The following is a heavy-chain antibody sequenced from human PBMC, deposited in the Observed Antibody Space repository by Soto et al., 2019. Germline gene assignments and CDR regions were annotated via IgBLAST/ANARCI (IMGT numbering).Heavy chain of an antibody. CDR1: AGSISSYY. J-gene: IGHJ6*02. CDR3: ARGYCSRYNRYAEGTYYYYGLDV. CDR2: VHYSGST. D-gene: IGHD2-15*01. Sequence: PSETLSLTXSVSAGSISSYYWSWIRQSPGKGLEWIGYVHYSGSTNYNPSLKSRVTISVDTSKNQFSLKLSSVTAADTAVYYCARGYCSRYNRYAEGTYYYYGLDVWGQGTTVTVSS. V-gene: IGHV4-59*12.